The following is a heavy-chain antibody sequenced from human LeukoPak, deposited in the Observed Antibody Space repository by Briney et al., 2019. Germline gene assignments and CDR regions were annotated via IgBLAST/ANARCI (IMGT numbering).Heavy chain of an antibody. CDR3: ARVFGVVIPDY. CDR1: GYTFTSYA. V-gene: IGHV1-3*01. CDR2: INAGNGNT. Sequence: ASVKVSCKASGYTFTSYAMHWVRQAPGQRLEWMGWINAGNGNTKYSQKLQGRVTITRDTSASTAYMELSSLRSEDTAVYYCARVFGVVIPDYWGQGTLVTVSS. D-gene: IGHD3-3*01. J-gene: IGHJ4*02.